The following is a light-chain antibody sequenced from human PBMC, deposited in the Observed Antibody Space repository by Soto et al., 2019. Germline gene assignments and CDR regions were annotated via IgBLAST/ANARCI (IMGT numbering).Light chain of an antibody. CDR2: KAS. V-gene: IGKV1-5*03. CDR1: QSISSW. Sequence: DIQMTQSPSTLSASVGDRVTITCRASQSISSWLAWYQQKPGKAPKLLIYKASSLEIGVPSRFSGSGSGTEFTLTISSLQPDDFATYYDQQYNTYSRTFGQGTKVEIK. CDR3: QQYNTYSRT. J-gene: IGKJ1*01.